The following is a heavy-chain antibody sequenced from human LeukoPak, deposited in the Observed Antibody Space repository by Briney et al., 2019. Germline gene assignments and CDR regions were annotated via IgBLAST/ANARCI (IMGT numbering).Heavy chain of an antibody. Sequence: ASVKVSCKASGGTFSSYAISRVRQAPGQGLEWMGRIIPILGIANYAQKFQGRVTITADKSTSTAYMELSSLRSEDTAVYYCARADSSGWYYWGQGTLVTVSS. D-gene: IGHD6-19*01. CDR3: ARADSSGWYY. J-gene: IGHJ4*02. V-gene: IGHV1-69*04. CDR2: IIPILGIA. CDR1: GGTFSSYA.